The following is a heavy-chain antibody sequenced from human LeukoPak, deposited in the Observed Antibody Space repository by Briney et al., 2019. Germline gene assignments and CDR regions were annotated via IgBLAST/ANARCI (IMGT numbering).Heavy chain of an antibody. J-gene: IGHJ5*02. Sequence: SETLSLTCTVAGGSISSDYWSWIRQPPGKGLEWIAYMYHSGSANYNPSLKSRVTISVDTSKNQFSLKLSSVTAADTAVYYCAILGYSSSGASWFRLWGQGTLVTVSS. V-gene: IGHV4-59*08. CDR1: GGSISSDY. CDR3: AILGYSSSGASWFRL. CDR2: MYHSGSA. D-gene: IGHD6-13*01.